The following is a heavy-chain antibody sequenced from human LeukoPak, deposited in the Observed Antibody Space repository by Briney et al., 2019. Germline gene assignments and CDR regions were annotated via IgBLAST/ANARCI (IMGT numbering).Heavy chain of an antibody. D-gene: IGHD3-10*01. Sequence: AGGSLRLSCGACGFTFRSCWMLGLRQSPGRGGVGVSRMKSDESTNYEDSVKGRFTILRDNAKNSLYLQLSSLTAEDTAIYYCARDGSFYYAGSPHVLDYWGQGTLVTVSS. J-gene: IGHJ4*02. CDR2: MKSDEST. CDR1: GFTFRSCW. V-gene: IGHV3-74*01. CDR3: ARDGSFYYAGSPHVLDY.